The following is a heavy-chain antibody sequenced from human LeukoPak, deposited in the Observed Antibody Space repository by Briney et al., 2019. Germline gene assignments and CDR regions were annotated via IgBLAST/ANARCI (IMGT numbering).Heavy chain of an antibody. V-gene: IGHV3-53*01. CDR1: GFAFSSYN. CDR3: ARALYEFCSGGSCYSYYFDY. J-gene: IGHJ4*02. D-gene: IGHD2-15*01. CDR2: IYRGGST. Sequence: GGSLRLSCAGSGFAFSSYNMNWVRQAPGGGLEWVSVIYRGGSTYYADSVKGRFTISRDNSKNTLYLQMNSLRAEDTAVYYCARALYEFCSGGSCYSYYFDYWGQGTLVTVSS.